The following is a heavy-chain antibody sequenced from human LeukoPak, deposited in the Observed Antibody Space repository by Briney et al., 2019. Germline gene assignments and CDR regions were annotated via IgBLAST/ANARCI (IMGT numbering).Heavy chain of an antibody. CDR2: ITYDGSDK. V-gene: IGHV3-30*19. CDR1: GFTFSSYG. CDR3: ARNRGYTYDYDSFDP. D-gene: IGHD5-18*01. J-gene: IGHJ5*02. Sequence: AGGSLRLSCAASGFTFSSYGMYWVRQAPGKGLECVAFITYDGSDKYCADSVKGRFTISRDNSRDTLYLQMNSLRGEDTAIYYCARNRGYTYDYDSFDPWGQGTLVTVSS.